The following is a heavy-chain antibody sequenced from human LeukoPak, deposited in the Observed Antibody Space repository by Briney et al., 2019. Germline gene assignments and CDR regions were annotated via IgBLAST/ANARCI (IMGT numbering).Heavy chain of an antibody. CDR2: ISSSSSYI. CDR1: GFTFSSYS. D-gene: IGHD5-18*01. V-gene: IGHV3-21*01. J-gene: IGHJ4*02. Sequence: PGGSLRLSWAASGFTFSSYSMNWVRQAPGKGLEWVSSISSSSSYIYYADSVKGRFTISRDNAKNSLYLQMNSLRAEDTAVYYCARSGYSYENFDYWGQGTLVTVSS. CDR3: ARSGYSYENFDY.